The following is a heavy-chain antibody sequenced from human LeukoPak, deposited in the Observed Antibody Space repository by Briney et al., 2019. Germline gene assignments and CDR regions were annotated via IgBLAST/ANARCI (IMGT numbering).Heavy chain of an antibody. CDR2: INPNSGGT. Sequence: ASVKVSCKASGYTFTGYYIHWVRQAPGQGLEWMGWINPNSGGTNYAQKFQGRVTMTRDTSISTAYMELSSLRSSDTAVYFCARDLGASDDAFDIWGQGTMVTVSP. D-gene: IGHD1-26*01. CDR3: ARDLGASDDAFDI. V-gene: IGHV1-2*02. J-gene: IGHJ3*02. CDR1: GYTFTGYY.